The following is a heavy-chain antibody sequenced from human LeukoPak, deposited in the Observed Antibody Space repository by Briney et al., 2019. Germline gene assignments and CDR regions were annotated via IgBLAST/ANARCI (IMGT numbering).Heavy chain of an antibody. CDR1: GFTFSSYA. CDR3: ARSRAFDL. J-gene: IGHJ4*02. CDR2: ISSNGGST. Sequence: GGSLRLSCSASGFTFSSYAMHWVRQAPGKGLEYVSAISSNGGSTYYADSMKGRFTISRDSSENTVYLQMNSLRIEDTALYYCARSRAFDLWGQGTLVTVSS. V-gene: IGHV3-64*04.